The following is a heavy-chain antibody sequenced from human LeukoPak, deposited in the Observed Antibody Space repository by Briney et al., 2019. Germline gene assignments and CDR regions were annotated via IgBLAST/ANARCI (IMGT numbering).Heavy chain of an antibody. CDR2: LYYSGST. Sequence: SETLSLTRTVSGGSISSSGYYWGWIRLPPGKGLEWIGSLYYSGSTYYNPSLKSRVTISVDTSKNQFSLQLSSVTAADTAFYYCATDILTGYHAFDCWGQGTLVTVSS. V-gene: IGHV4-39*01. CDR1: GGSISSSGYY. J-gene: IGHJ4*02. CDR3: ATDILTGYHAFDC. D-gene: IGHD3-9*01.